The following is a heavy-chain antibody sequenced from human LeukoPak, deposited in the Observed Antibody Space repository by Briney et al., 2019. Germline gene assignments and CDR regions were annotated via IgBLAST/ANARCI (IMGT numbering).Heavy chain of an antibody. D-gene: IGHD1-1*01. CDR2: IGTAGDT. J-gene: IGHJ4*02. Sequence: GGSLRLSCAASGFTFSDYDMHWVRQATGKGLEWVSAIGTAGDTYYTGSVKGRFTISRENAKNSLYLQMNSLRAGDTAVYYCARVAKERVGGVYYFDYWGQGTLVRLL. CDR1: GFTFSDYD. CDR3: ARVAKERVGGVYYFDY. V-gene: IGHV3-13*01.